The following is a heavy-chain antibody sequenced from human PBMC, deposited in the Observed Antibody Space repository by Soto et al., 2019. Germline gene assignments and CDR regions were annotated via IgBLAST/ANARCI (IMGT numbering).Heavy chain of an antibody. CDR2: INHSGST. CDR1: DRSFRGYQ. J-gene: IGHJ3*02. CDR3: AGRPGGFDI. Sequence: SKPLSPTGTVPDRSFRGYQSKWIRQGQGKGLERSVEINHSGSTNYHPSLQSRATISIDTTRHQFSLKLSSVAAADTAVYYCAGRPGGFDIWSQGTMVTVSS. D-gene: IGHD2-8*02. V-gene: IGHV4-34*01.